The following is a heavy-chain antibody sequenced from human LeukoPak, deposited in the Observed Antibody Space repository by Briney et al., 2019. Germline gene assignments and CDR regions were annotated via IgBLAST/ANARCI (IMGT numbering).Heavy chain of an antibody. V-gene: IGHV1-2*02. Sequence: VASVKVSCKASGYTFTGYYMHWVRQAPGQGLEWMGWFNPNSGGTNYAQKFQGRVTMTRDTSISTAYMELSRLRSDDTAVYYCARDSYPNYDFWSGYTNWFDPWGQGTLVTVSS. CDR3: ARDSYPNYDFWSGYTNWFDP. D-gene: IGHD3-3*01. CDR2: FNPNSGGT. CDR1: GYTFTGYY. J-gene: IGHJ5*02.